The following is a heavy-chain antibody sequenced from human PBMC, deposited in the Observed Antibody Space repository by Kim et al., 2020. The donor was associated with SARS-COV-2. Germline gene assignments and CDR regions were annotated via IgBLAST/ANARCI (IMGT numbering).Heavy chain of an antibody. CDR1: GGTFSSYA. D-gene: IGHD2-2*01. Sequence: SVKVSCKASGGTFSSYAISWVRQAPGQGLEWMGGIIPIFGTANYAQKFQGRVTITADESTSTAYMELSSLRSEDTAVYYCASPLGLLGYCSSTSCYGMDVWGQGTTVTVSS. CDR3: ASPLGLLGYCSSTSCYGMDV. CDR2: IIPIFGTA. J-gene: IGHJ6*02. V-gene: IGHV1-69*13.